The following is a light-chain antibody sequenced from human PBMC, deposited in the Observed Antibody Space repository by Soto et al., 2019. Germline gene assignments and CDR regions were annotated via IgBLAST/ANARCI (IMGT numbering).Light chain of an antibody. J-gene: IGKJ2*01. CDR1: QDIASY. CDR3: RQRNVNLL. Sequence: IQLTQSPSSLSASIGDRVTITCRASQDIASYLAWYQQKPGNAPKLLIYAASTLHIGVPSRFIGSGSGTDFTLPFSNLQPEDFGTYYCRQRNVNLLFGQGTKLEIK. V-gene: IGKV1-9*01. CDR2: AAS.